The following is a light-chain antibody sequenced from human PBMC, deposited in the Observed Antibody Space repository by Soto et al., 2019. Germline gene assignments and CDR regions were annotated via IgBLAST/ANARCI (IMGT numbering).Light chain of an antibody. J-gene: IGKJ4*01. CDR2: DAS. V-gene: IGKV3-20*01. Sequence: EIVLTQSPGTLSLSPGEIATLACSASQSVGTGHLAWYQQKPGRAPRLLIYDASAKATGIPDRFTGSGSGADFTLTISRLEREDSALYYCHQYDTLPITFGGGAEVEIK. CDR1: QSVGTGH. CDR3: HQYDTLPIT.